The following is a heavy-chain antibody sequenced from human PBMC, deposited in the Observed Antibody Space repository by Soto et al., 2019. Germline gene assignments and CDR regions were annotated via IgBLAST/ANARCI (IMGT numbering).Heavy chain of an antibody. J-gene: IGHJ4*02. CDR1: GGSMNGYY. V-gene: IGHV4-4*09. CDR2: IYFSGST. Sequence: TLSLTCSVSGGSMNGYYWSWIRQTPGQGLEWLGFIYFSGSTRYNPSLMSRLTISLDKSKRQFSMSLSSVTAADTAVYYCARSVATPGTNIDFWGQGTLVTVSS. CDR3: ARSVATPGTNIDF. D-gene: IGHD6-13*01.